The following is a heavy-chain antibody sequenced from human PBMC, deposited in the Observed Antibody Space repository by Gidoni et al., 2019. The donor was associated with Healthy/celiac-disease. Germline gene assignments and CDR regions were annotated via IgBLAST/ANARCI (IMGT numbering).Heavy chain of an antibody. CDR3: ARGPRRLRYFDWSPVGVSAFDI. J-gene: IGHJ3*02. CDR1: GGSFRGYY. D-gene: IGHD3-9*01. V-gene: IGHV4-34*01. CDR2: INHSGST. Sequence: QVQLQQWGAGLLKPSETLSLTCAVYGGSFRGYYCRWTRQPPGKGLEWSGEINHSGSTNYNPSLKSRVTISVDTSKNQFSLKLSSVTAADTAVYYCARGPRRLRYFDWSPVGVSAFDIWGQGTMATVSS.